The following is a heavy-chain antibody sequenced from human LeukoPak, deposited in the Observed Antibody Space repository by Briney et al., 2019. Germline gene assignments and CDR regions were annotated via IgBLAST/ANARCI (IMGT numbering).Heavy chain of an antibody. CDR2: MNPNSGNT. V-gene: IGHV1-8*01. J-gene: IGHJ6*02. D-gene: IGHD4-4*01. Sequence: ASVKVSCKASGYTFTSYDINWVRQATGQGLEWMGWMNPNSGNTGYAQKFQGRVAMTRNTSISTAYMELSSLRSEDTAVYYCARVVTGAYYYYYYGIDVWGQGTTVTVSS. CDR3: ARVVTGAYYYYYYGIDV. CDR1: GYTFTSYD.